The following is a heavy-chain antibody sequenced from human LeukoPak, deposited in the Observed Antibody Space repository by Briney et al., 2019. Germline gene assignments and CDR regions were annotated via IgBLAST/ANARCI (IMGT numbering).Heavy chain of an antibody. D-gene: IGHD1-1*01. J-gene: IGHJ4*02. Sequence: PGGSLRLSCVASGFTFSTYWMHWVRQAPGKGLEWVSGINWNGRSTGYADSVKGRFTISRDNAKNSLYLQMNSLRAEEDTAFYYCARATPRAPGHFDYWGQGILVTVSS. CDR3: ARATPRAPGHFDY. V-gene: IGHV3-20*04. CDR1: GFTFSTYW. CDR2: INWNGRST.